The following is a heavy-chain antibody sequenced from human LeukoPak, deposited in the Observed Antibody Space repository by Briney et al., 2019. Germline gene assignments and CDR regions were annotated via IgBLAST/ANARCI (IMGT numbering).Heavy chain of an antibody. CDR2: INHNGGA. CDR3: ARGQGTVTTH. D-gene: IGHD4-17*01. CDR1: GGPFSGYY. J-gene: IGHJ4*02. V-gene: IGHV4-34*01. Sequence: SETLSLTCAVPGGPFSGYYWTWIRQPPGKGLEWIGEINHNGGANYNPSLKSRVTISLDTSKNQFSLKLSSVTAADTALYYCARGQGTVTTHWGQGTLVTVSS.